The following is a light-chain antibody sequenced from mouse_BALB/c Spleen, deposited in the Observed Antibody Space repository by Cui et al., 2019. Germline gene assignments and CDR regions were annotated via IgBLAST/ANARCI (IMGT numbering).Light chain of an antibody. V-gene: IGKV4-55*01. CDR1: SSVSY. Sequence: QLVLIQSPAIMSASPGEKVTMTCSASSSVSYMYWYQQKPGSSPRLLIYDTSNLAAGVPVRFSGSGSGTSYSLTISRMEAEDAATYYCQQWRSYPRTFGGGTKLEIK. CDR3: QQWRSYPRT. J-gene: IGKJ1*01. CDR2: DTS.